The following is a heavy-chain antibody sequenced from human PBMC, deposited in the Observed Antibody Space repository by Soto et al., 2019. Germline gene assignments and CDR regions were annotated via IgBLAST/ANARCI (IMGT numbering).Heavy chain of an antibody. CDR2: IKSKTDGGTT. CDR3: TTGVVPAAFDAFEI. D-gene: IGHD2-2*01. J-gene: IGHJ3*02. Sequence: GGSLRLSCAASGFTFSNAWMSWVRQAPGKGLEWVGRIKSKTDGGTTDYAAPVKGRFTISRDDSKNTLYLQMNSLKTEDTAVYYCTTGVVPAAFDAFEIWGQGTMVTVSS. CDR1: GFTFSNAW. V-gene: IGHV3-15*01.